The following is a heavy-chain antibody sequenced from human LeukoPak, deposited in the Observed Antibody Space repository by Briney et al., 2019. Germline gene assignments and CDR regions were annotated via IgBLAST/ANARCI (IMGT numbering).Heavy chain of an antibody. J-gene: IGHJ4*02. V-gene: IGHV1-18*01. CDR3: ARDWNDSDRAYYFDH. CDR2: ISAYNGNT. CDR1: GYTFTSYG. D-gene: IGHD1-1*01. Sequence: ASVRVSSKASGYTFTSYGISWVRHAPGQGGEWMGWISAYNGNTNYTQKLQGRVTMTTDTSTSTAYMDLRSLRSDDTAVYYCARDWNDSDRAYYFDHWGQGTLVTVSS.